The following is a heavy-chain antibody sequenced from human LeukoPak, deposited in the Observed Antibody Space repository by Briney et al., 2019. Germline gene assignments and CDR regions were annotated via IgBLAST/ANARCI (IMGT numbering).Heavy chain of an antibody. V-gene: IGHV4-61*02. CDR3: ARHYGSGMDYFDP. CDR1: SGSISSSNYY. D-gene: IGHD3-10*01. CDR2: IYTSGST. J-gene: IGHJ5*02. Sequence: PSETLSLTCTVSSGSISSSNYYWSWIRQPAGKGLEWIGRIYTSGSTNYNPSLNSRVTILVDTSKNQCSLKLTSVTAAGTAVYYCARHYGSGMDYFDPWGQGTLVTVSS.